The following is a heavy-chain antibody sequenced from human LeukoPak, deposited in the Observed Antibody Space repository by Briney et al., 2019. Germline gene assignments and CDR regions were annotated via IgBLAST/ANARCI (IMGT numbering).Heavy chain of an antibody. CDR1: GYTFTSYG. Sequence: ASVKVSCTASGYTFTSYGISWVRQAPGQGLEWMGWISAYNGNTNYAHKLQGRVTMTTDTSTSTAYMELRSLRSDDTAVYYCARGSIVGATTPFDYWGQGTLVTVSS. CDR2: ISAYNGNT. D-gene: IGHD1-26*01. J-gene: IGHJ4*02. CDR3: ARGSIVGATTPFDY. V-gene: IGHV1-18*01.